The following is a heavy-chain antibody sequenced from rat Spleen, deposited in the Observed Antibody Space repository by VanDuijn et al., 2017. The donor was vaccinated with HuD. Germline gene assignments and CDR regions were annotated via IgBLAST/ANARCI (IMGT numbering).Heavy chain of an antibody. V-gene: IGHV5-29*01. Sequence: EVQLVESGGGLVQPGRSLKLSCAASGFTFSDYGMAWVRQAPTKGLEWVATISYDGSSTYYRDSVKGRFTISRDNAKSTLYLQMDSLRSEDTATYHCARAGYLRDWYFDFWGPGAMVTVSS. CDR3: ARAGYLRDWYFDF. J-gene: IGHJ1*01. D-gene: IGHD2-2*01. CDR1: GFTFSDYG. CDR2: ISYDGSST.